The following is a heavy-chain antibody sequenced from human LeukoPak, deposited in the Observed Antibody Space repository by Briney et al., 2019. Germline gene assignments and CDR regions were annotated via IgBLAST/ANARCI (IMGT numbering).Heavy chain of an antibody. V-gene: IGHV3-30-3*01. CDR2: ISYDGSNK. CDR1: GFTFSSYA. Sequence: PGGPLRLSCAASGFTFSSYAMHWVRQAPGKGLEWVAVISYDGSNKYYADSVKGRFTISRDNSKNTLYLQMNSLRAEDTAVYYCARDRRMDVWGQGTTVTVSS. CDR3: ARDRRMDV. J-gene: IGHJ6*02.